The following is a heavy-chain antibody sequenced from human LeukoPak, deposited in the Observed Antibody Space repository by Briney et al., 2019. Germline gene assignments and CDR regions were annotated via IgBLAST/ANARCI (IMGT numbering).Heavy chain of an antibody. J-gene: IGHJ3*02. D-gene: IGHD4-17*01. Sequence: PGGSLRLSCAASGFTFSSYGMHWVRQAPGKGLEWVAFIRYDGSNKYYADSVKGRFTISRDNSKNTLYLQMNSLRAEDTAVYYCSRGEQLRSWDAFDMWGQGTMVTVSS. V-gene: IGHV3-30*02. CDR2: IRYDGSNK. CDR3: SRGEQLRSWDAFDM. CDR1: GFTFSSYG.